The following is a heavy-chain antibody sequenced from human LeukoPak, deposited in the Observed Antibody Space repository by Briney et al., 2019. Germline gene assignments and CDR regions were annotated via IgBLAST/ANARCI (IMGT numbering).Heavy chain of an antibody. Sequence: GGSLRLSCAASGFTFSSYVMHWVRQAPGKGLEWVAIISYDGSNEYYADSVKGRFTISRDNSKNTLYLQMNSLRAADTAVYYCAREGVTWYSSSWNGYYFDYWGQGTLVTVSS. CDR3: AREGVTWYSSSWNGYYFDY. CDR2: ISYDGSNE. CDR1: GFTFSSYV. D-gene: IGHD6-13*01. J-gene: IGHJ4*02. V-gene: IGHV3-30*04.